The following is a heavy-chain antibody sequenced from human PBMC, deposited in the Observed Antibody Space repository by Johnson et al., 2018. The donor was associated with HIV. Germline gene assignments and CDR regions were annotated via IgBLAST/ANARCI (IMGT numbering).Heavy chain of an antibody. V-gene: IGHV3-30-3*01. D-gene: IGHD3-9*01. Sequence: QMLLVESGGGVVQPGRSLRLSCAASGFRFSNYALHWVRQTPGKGLEWVALISDDGSNIYYADSVKGQFTISRDNSKNTLHLQMNSLRAEDTAVYYCAKDPPGVDDIHAFDIWGQGTMVTVSS. CDR3: AKDPPGVDDIHAFDI. CDR2: ISDDGSNI. CDR1: GFRFSNYA. J-gene: IGHJ3*02.